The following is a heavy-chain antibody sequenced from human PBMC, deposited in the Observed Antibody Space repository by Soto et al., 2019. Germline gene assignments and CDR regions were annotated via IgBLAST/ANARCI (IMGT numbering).Heavy chain of an antibody. Sequence: ASVKVSCKASGYTFTSYGISWVRQAPGQGLEWMGWISAYNGNTNYAQKLQGRVTMTTDTSTSTAYMELRSLRSDDTAVYYCASIRGAAGNNWFDPWGQGTLVTVSS. J-gene: IGHJ5*02. D-gene: IGHD6-13*01. V-gene: IGHV1-18*01. CDR2: ISAYNGNT. CDR1: GYTFTSYG. CDR3: ASIRGAAGNNWFDP.